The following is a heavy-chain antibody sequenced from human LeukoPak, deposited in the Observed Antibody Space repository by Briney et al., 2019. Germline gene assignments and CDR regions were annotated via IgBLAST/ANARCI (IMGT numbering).Heavy chain of an antibody. CDR1: GGSVSSYY. Sequence: TSETLSLTCTVSGGSVSSYYWGWIRQPPGKGLEWIGSIYYSGNPYYNPSLKSRVTVSVDTSKNQFSLKLSSVTAADTAVYYCASRPHCSSTSCYAFDIWGRGTMVTVSS. V-gene: IGHV4-39*01. CDR3: ASRPHCSSTSCYAFDI. J-gene: IGHJ3*02. CDR2: IYYSGNP. D-gene: IGHD2-2*01.